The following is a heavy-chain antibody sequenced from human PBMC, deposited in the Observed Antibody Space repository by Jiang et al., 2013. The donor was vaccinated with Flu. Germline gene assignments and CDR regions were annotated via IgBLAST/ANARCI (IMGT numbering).Heavy chain of an antibody. CDR2: IYPGDSDT. Sequence: IIYPGDSDTRYSPSFQGQVTISADKSISTAYLQWSSLKASDTAMYYCARLREDYYGDYDYWGQGTLVTVSS. J-gene: IGHJ4*02. V-gene: IGHV5-51*01. CDR3: ARLREDYYGDYDY. D-gene: IGHD4-17*01.